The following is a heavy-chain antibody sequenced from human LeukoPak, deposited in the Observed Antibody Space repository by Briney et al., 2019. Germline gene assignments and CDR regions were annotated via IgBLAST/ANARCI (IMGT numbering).Heavy chain of an antibody. CDR1: GGSISSSSYY. D-gene: IGHD3-10*01. CDR3: ARGDLDYYASGSYPANFDY. CDR2: IYYSGST. Sequence: SETLSLTCTVSGGSISSSSYYWGLIRQAPGKGLEWIGSIYYSGSTYYTPSLKSRVTTSVDTSKNQFSLKLTSVTAADTAVYYCARGDLDYYASGSYPANFDYWGQGTLVTVSS. J-gene: IGHJ4*02. V-gene: IGHV4-39*01.